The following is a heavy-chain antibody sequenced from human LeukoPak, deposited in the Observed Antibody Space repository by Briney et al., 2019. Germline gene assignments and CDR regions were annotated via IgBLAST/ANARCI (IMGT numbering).Heavy chain of an antibody. CDR3: AREGRGNYFDY. Sequence: SETLSLTCTVSGYSISSGYYWGWIRQPPGKGLEWIGSIYHSGSTYYNPSLKSRVTISVDTSKNQFSLKLSSVTAADTAVYYCAREGRGNYFDYWGQGTLVTVSS. V-gene: IGHV4-38-2*02. CDR2: IYHSGST. D-gene: IGHD3-16*01. CDR1: GYSISSGYY. J-gene: IGHJ4*02.